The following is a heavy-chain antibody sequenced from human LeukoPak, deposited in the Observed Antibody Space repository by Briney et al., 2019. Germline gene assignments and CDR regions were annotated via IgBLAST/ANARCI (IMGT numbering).Heavy chain of an antibody. J-gene: IGHJ4*02. CDR2: IYYSGST. CDR1: GGSISSSSYY. Sequence: SETLSLTCTVSGGSISSSSYYWGWIRQPPGKGLEWIGSIYYSGSTYYNPSLKSRVTISVDTSKNQFSLKLSSVTAADKAVYYCARHSYGFDYWGQGTLVTVSS. V-gene: IGHV4-39*01. CDR3: ARHSYGFDY. D-gene: IGHD4-17*01.